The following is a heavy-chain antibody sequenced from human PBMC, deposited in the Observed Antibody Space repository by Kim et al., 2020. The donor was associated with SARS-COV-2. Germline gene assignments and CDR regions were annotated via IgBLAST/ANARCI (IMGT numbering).Heavy chain of an antibody. CDR3: ARGRYYDFWSGYYRPTVDHYYYYGMDV. CDR1: GGSFSGYY. V-gene: IGHV4-34*01. J-gene: IGHJ6*02. Sequence: SETLSLTCAVYGGSFSGYYWSWIRQPPGKGLEWIGEINHSGSTNYNPSLKSRVTISVDTSKNQFSLKLSSVTAADTAVYYCARGRYYDFWSGYYRPTVDHYYYYGMDVWGQGTTVTVSS. CDR2: INHSGST. D-gene: IGHD3-3*01.